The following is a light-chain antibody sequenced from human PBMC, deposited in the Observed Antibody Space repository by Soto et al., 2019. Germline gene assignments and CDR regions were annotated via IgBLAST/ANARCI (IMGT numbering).Light chain of an antibody. CDR2: DVN. CDR1: SSDVGTYNS. V-gene: IGLV2-11*01. Sequence: QSALTQPRSVSGSPGQSVTISCTGTSSDVGTYNSVSWYQQHPGKAPKLMIYDVNKRPSGVPDRFSGSMSGNTASLTISGLKADDEADYHCSSYSGNYALEVGGGTQLTVL. CDR3: SSYSGNYALE. J-gene: IGLJ2*01.